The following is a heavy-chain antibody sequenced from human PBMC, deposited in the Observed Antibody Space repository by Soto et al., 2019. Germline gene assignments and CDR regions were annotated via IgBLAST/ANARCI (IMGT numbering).Heavy chain of an antibody. CDR1: GYSFTSYY. D-gene: IGHD6-19*01. J-gene: IGHJ4*02. CDR2: ISPGGFST. CDR3: AREAVAFDY. V-gene: IGHV1-46*01. Sequence: QVQLVQSGAEVKKAGASVKVSCKASGYSFTSYYMHWVRQAPGQGLEWMGLISPGGFSTSYAQRFQGRVSMTNDTSTSTFYMDLSSLTSEDTAVYYCAREAVAFDYWGQGTLVTVSS.